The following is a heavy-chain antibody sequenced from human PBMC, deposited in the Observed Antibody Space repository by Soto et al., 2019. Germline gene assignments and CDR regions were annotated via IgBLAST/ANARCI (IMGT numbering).Heavy chain of an antibody. CDR2: IIVMFGTI. J-gene: IGHJ5*02. Sequence: GASVKVSCKASGGSFSIYTMTWVRQAPGQGLEWMGEIIVMFGTIKYAQEFQGRVTITADESTSTAYMELSSLRSDDTAVYYCARVFYCSSPSCHNAPLAPWGPGTLVTVSS. CDR1: GGSFSIYT. V-gene: IGHV1-69*13. D-gene: IGHD2-2*01. CDR3: ARVFYCSSPSCHNAPLAP.